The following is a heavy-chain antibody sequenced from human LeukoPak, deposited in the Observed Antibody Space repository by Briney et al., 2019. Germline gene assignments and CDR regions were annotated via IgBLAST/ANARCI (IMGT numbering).Heavy chain of an antibody. D-gene: IGHD2-2*01. CDR1: GGSISSGDYY. Sequence: SQTLSLTCTVSGGSISSGDYYWSWIRQPPGKGLEWIGYIYYSGSTHYNPSLKSRVTISVDTSKNQFSLKLSSVTAADTAVYYCASIYCSSTSCYGFDYWGQGTLVTVSS. CDR2: IYYSGST. J-gene: IGHJ4*02. V-gene: IGHV4-30-4*01. CDR3: ASIYCSSTSCYGFDY.